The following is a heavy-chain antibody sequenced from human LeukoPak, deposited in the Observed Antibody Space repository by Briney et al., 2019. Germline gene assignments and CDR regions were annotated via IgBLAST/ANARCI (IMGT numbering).Heavy chain of an antibody. D-gene: IGHD2-15*01. V-gene: IGHV3-66*01. CDR2: IYSGGST. CDR3: ARDVLPYCSGGSCTIDY. Sequence: GGSLRLSCAASGFTFSRYGMHWVRQAPGKGLEWVAVIYSGGSTYYADSVKGRFTISRDNSKNTLYLQMNSLRAEDTAVYYCARDVLPYCSGGSCTIDYWGQGTLVTVSS. J-gene: IGHJ4*02. CDR1: GFTFSRYG.